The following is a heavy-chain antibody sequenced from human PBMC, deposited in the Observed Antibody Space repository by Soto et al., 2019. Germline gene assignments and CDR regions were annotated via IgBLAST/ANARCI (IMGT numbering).Heavy chain of an antibody. J-gene: IGHJ4*02. CDR2: ISYSTSYT. V-gene: IGHV3-11*06. D-gene: IGHD1-26*01. CDR3: AREGDGGSYYFDY. Sequence: LRLSCAASGFTFTDYYMSWIRQAPGKGLEWVSYISYSTSYTNYADSVKGRFTISRDNAKNSLYLQMNSLRAEDTAVYYCAREGDGGSYYFDYWGQGTLVTVSS. CDR1: GFTFTDYY.